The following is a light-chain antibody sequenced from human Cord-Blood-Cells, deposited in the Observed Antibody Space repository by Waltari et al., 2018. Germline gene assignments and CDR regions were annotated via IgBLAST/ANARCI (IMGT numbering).Light chain of an antibody. CDR2: DVS. CDR1: SSDVGGYNS. CDR3: GSYAGSYTLV. Sequence: QSALTQPRSVSGSPGQSVTISCTGTSSDVGGYNSVSWYQQHPGEAPKLMIYDVSKRPSGVPDRFLGSKAGNTASLTISGLQAEDEADYYCGSYAGSYTLVFGGGTKLTVL. V-gene: IGLV2-11*01. J-gene: IGLJ3*02.